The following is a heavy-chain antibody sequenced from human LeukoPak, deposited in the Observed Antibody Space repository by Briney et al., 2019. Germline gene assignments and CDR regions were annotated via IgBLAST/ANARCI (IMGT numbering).Heavy chain of an antibody. V-gene: IGHV3-30*03. CDR3: ARDHFYGSGKSFDS. CDR2: ISYDGSNK. D-gene: IGHD3-10*01. J-gene: IGHJ5*01. CDR1: GFTFSSYC. Sequence: GRSLRLSCAASGFTFSSYCMHWVRQAPGKGLEWVAVISYDGSNKYYADSVKGRFTISRDNSKNTLYLQMNSLRAEDTAVYYCARDHFYGSGKSFDSWGQGTLVTVSS.